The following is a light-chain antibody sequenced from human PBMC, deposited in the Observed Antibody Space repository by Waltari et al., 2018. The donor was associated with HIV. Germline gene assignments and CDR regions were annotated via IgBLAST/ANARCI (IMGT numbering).Light chain of an antibody. CDR2: YDS. V-gene: IGLV3-21*01. Sequence: SYVLTQPPSVSVAPGETARITCGGSDVGSKSVHWYQQKPGQAPMLVIFYDSDRSSEIADRFSGFVSGNTATLTISGVEAGDEADYYCQSYDSSLSYVFGTGTKVTVL. CDR1: DVGSKS. J-gene: IGLJ1*01. CDR3: QSYDSSLSYV.